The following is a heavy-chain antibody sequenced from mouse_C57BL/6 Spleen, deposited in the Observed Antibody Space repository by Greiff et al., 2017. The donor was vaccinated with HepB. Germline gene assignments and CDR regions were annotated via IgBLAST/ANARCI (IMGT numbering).Heavy chain of an antibody. CDR3: ARINWDGKDFDY. Sequence: EVQVVESGGGLVKPGGSLKLSCAASGFTFSSYAMSWVRQTPEKRLEWVATISDGGSYTYYPDNVKGRFTISRDNAKNNLYLQMSHLKSEDTAMYYCARINWDGKDFDYWGQGTTLTVSS. V-gene: IGHV5-4*01. D-gene: IGHD4-1*01. CDR2: ISDGGSYT. J-gene: IGHJ2*01. CDR1: GFTFSSYA.